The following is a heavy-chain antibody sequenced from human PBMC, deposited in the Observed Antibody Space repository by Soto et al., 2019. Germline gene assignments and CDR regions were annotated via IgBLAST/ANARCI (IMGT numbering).Heavy chain of an antibody. J-gene: IGHJ4*02. CDR3: ARDDLFVDNGLDY. D-gene: IGHD1-1*01. CDR2: INDGSEE. V-gene: IGHV3-30*03. Sequence: QVQLVESGGGVVRPGTSLRLSCAATGFSFSAHGMHWVRQAPGKGLEWLAVINDGSEEGYADSVRGRFTISRDNARNILYRQMDNLRAEDSALYYCARDDLFVDNGLDYWGQGTLVTVSS. CDR1: GFSFSAHG.